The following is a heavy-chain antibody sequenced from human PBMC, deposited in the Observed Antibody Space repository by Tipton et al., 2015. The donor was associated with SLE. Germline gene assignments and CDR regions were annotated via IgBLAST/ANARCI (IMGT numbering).Heavy chain of an antibody. CDR1: GYTFTSYG. CDR2: ISAYNGNT. CDR3: ARVGDSYYDDDMDV. D-gene: IGHD4-17*01. Sequence: QLVQSGAEVKKPGASVKVSCKASGYTFTSYGISWVRQAPGQGLEWMGWISAYNGNTKYGKKLQGRVTMTTDTSTSTAYMELRSRRSDDTAVYYCARVGDSYYDDDMDVWGKGSPVTVSS. V-gene: IGHV1-18*01. J-gene: IGHJ6*03.